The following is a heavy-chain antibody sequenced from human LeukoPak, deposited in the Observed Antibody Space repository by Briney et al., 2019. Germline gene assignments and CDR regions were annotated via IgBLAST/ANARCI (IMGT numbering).Heavy chain of an antibody. CDR2: IDWDDDK. CDR3: ARYTYYYDSSGYYAKDNRFDP. V-gene: IGHV2-70*01. CDR1: GFSLSTSGMC. D-gene: IGHD3-22*01. J-gene: IGHJ5*02. Sequence: SGPTLVNPTQTLTLTCTFSGFSLSTSGMCVSWIRQPPGKALEWLALIDWDDDKYYSTSLKTRLTISKDTSKNQVVLTMTNMDPVDTATYYCARYTYYYDSSGYYAKDNRFDPWGQGTLVTVSS.